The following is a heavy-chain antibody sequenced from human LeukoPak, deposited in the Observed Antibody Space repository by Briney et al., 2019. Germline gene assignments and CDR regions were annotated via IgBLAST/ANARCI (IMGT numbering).Heavy chain of an antibody. CDR1: GFTFSSYG. V-gene: IGHV3-30*02. D-gene: IGHD2-2*01. CDR2: IRYDGSNK. J-gene: IGHJ4*02. CDR3: AKDHGSLRVVPAAPFDY. Sequence: GGSLRLSCAASGFTFSSYGMHWVRQAPGKGLEWVAFIRYDGSNKYYADSVKGRFTISRDNSKNTLYLQMNSLRAEDTAVYYCAKDHGSLRVVPAAPFDYWGQGTLVTVSS.